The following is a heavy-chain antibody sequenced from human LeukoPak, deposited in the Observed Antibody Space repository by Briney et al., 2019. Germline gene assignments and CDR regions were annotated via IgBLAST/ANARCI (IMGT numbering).Heavy chain of an antibody. CDR2: IYHSGST. D-gene: IGHD3-10*01. V-gene: IGHV4-4*02. Sequence: SETLSLTCAVSGGSISSSNWWSWVRQPPGKGLEWIGEIYHSGSTNYNPSLKSRITISVDKSKNQFSLKVNSVTAADTAVYYCARGSMVRGYPTRYWGQGTLVTVSS. J-gene: IGHJ4*02. CDR3: ARGSMVRGYPTRY. CDR1: GGSISSSNW.